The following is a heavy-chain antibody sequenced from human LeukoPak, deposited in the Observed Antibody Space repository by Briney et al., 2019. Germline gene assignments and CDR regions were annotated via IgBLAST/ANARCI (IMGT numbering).Heavy chain of an antibody. J-gene: IGHJ4*02. V-gene: IGHV3-23*01. D-gene: IGHD6-19*01. CDR2: ITGGGGGA. Sequence: GGSLRLSCAASGFTFSSYAMSWVRQAPGKGLEWVSAITGGGGGAYYADSVKGRFTISRDNSKNTMYLQMNSLRAEDTAVYYCAKGSDSGWYGAYFDYWGQGTLVTVSS. CDR3: AKGSDSGWYGAYFDY. CDR1: GFTFSSYA.